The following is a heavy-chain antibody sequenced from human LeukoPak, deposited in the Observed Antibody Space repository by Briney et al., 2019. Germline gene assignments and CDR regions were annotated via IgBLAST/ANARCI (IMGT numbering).Heavy chain of an antibody. V-gene: IGHV3-9*01. J-gene: IGHJ4*02. CDR2: LRWNSDNI. CDR3: AKDFNDFSGFDY. D-gene: IGHD1-1*01. CDR1: GFTFDDYA. Sequence: PGRSLRLSCAASGFTFDDYAMHWVRQAPGKGLEWVAGLRWNSDNIVYVDSVKGRFSISRDNAKNSLYLQMNSLKPEDTGSYFCAKDFNDFSGFDYWGQGTLVTVSS.